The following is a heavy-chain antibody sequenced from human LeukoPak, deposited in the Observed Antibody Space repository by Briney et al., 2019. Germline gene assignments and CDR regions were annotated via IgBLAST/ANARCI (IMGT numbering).Heavy chain of an antibody. J-gene: IGHJ6*02. D-gene: IGHD2-2*03. V-gene: IGHV3-48*04. CDR2: ISSSGSTI. CDR3: ARDILDIYYYCGMDV. Sequence: PGGSLRLSCAASGFTFSSYSMNWVRQAPGKGLEWVSYISSSGSTIYYAYSVKGRFTISRDNAKNSLYLQMNSLRAEDTAVYYCARDILDIYYYCGMDVWGQGTTVTVSS. CDR1: GFTFSSYS.